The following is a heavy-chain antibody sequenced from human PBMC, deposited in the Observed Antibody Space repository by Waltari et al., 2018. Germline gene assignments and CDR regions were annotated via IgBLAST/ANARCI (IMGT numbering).Heavy chain of an antibody. CDR1: ALMVSSNY. CDR2: IYSGGGT. Sequence: EVQLVETGGGLIQPGGSLKISCSASALMVSSNYMSWVRPAPGKGLEWVSVIYSGGGTHYAGSVKGRFTISRDNSKNTLHLQMNSLRAEDTAVYYCARVSLRDYYYGMDVWGQGTTVTVSS. V-gene: IGHV3-53*02. J-gene: IGHJ6*02. CDR3: ARVSLRDYYYGMDV.